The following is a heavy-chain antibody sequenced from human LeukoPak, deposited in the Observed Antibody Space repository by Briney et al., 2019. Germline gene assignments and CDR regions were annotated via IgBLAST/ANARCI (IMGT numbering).Heavy chain of an antibody. CDR2: IKHDGSEE. D-gene: IGHD2-15*01. CDR3: ARDIPPRQYCDGGTCYLDS. J-gene: IGHJ4*02. Sequence: PGGSLRLSCAASGFTFSTYWMSWVRQSPGKGLEWVANIKHDGSEEYYVDSVRGRFTISRDNARNSLYLEMKSLRAEDTAIYYCARDIPPRQYCDGGTCYLDSWGQGTLVTVSS. V-gene: IGHV3-7*05. CDR1: GFTFSTYW.